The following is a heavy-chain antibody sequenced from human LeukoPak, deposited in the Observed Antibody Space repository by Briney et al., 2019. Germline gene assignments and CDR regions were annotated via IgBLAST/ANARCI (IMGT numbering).Heavy chain of an antibody. V-gene: IGHV1-8*01. Sequence: GESLKISCKASGYTFTSYDINWVRQATGQGLEWMGWMNPNSGNTGYAQKFQGRVTMTRNTSISTAYMELSSLRSEDTAVYYCARVLTGSQVAALVYYFDYWGQGTLVTVSS. CDR3: ARVLTGSQVAALVYYFDY. CDR2: MNPNSGNT. J-gene: IGHJ4*02. CDR1: GYTFTSYD. D-gene: IGHD1-14*01.